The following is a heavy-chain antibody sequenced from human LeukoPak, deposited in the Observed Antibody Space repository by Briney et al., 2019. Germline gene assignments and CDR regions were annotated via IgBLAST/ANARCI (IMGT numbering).Heavy chain of an antibody. D-gene: IGHD6-19*01. V-gene: IGHV4-59*08. CDR2: IYYSGST. CDR1: GGSISSYY. CDR3: ARLEIIAVAGYFDY. J-gene: IGHJ4*02. Sequence: PSETLSLTCTVSGGSISSYYWSWIRQPPGKGLEWIGYIYYSGSTNYNSSLKSRVTISVDTSKNQFSLKLSSVTAADTAVYYCARLEIIAVAGYFDYWGQGTLVTVSS.